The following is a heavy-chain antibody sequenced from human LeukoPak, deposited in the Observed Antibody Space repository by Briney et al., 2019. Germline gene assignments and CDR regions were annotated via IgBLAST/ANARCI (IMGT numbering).Heavy chain of an antibody. V-gene: IGHV4-31*03. J-gene: IGHJ2*01. Sequence: SETLSLTCTVSGGSISSSGYYWSWIRQHPGKGLEWIGYIYYSGSTYYNPSLKSRVTISVDTSKNQFSLKLSSVTAADTAVYYCARITSSRIAARSAYWYFDLWGRGTLVTVSS. CDR2: IYYSGST. CDR3: ARITSSRIAARSAYWYFDL. D-gene: IGHD6-6*01. CDR1: GGSISSSGYY.